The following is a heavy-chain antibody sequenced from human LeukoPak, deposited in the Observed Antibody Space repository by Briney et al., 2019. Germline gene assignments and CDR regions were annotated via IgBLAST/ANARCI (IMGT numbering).Heavy chain of an antibody. J-gene: IGHJ5*02. V-gene: IGHV4-34*01. D-gene: IGHD3-10*01. CDR2: INHSGST. CDR1: GGSFSGYY. Sequence: SETLSLTCAVYGGSFSGYYWSWIRQPPGKGLEWIGEINHSGSTNYNPSLKSRVTISVDTSKNQFSLKLSSVTAADTAVYYCARRNYYGSGSYYQKAYNWFDPWGQGTLVTVSS. CDR3: ARRNYYGSGSYYQKAYNWFDP.